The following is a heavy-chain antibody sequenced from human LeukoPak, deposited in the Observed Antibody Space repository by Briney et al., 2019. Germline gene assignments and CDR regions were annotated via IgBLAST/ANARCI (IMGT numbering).Heavy chain of an antibody. Sequence: SETLSLTCTVSGGSISSSYYYWGWIRQPPGKGLEWIGSIYSSGSTYYNPSLKSRVTISVDTSKNQFSLKLTSVTAADAAVYYCARENGYCSGANCYSYFDSWGQGTLVTVSS. CDR3: ARENGYCSGANCYSYFDS. J-gene: IGHJ4*02. D-gene: IGHD2-15*01. CDR2: IYSSGST. V-gene: IGHV4-39*02. CDR1: GGSISSSYYY.